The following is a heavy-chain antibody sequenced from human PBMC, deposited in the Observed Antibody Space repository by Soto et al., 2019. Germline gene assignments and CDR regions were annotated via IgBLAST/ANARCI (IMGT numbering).Heavy chain of an antibody. CDR1: GGTFSSYA. CDR3: AREESYSSSSRYGMDV. Sequence: QVQLVQSGAEVKKPGSSVKVSCKSSGGTFSSYAISWVRQAPGQGLEWMGGIIPIFGTANYAQKCQGRVTITADESTSTAYMELSSLRSEDTAVYYCAREESYSSSSRYGMDVWGQGTTVTVSS. CDR2: IIPIFGTA. J-gene: IGHJ6*02. V-gene: IGHV1-69*01. D-gene: IGHD6-6*01.